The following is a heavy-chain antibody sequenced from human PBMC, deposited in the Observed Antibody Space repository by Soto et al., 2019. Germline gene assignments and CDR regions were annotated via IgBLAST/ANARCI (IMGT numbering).Heavy chain of an antibody. CDR1: GGTFSSYA. CDR3: ARDRQVKGYYYYGMDV. CDR2: IIPIFGTA. V-gene: IGHV1-69*13. J-gene: IGHJ6*02. Sequence: GASVKVSCKASGGTFSSYAISWVRQAPGQGLEWMGGIIPIFGTANYAQKFQGRVTITADESTSTAYMELSSLRSEDTAVYYCARDRQVKGYYYYGMDVWGQGTTVTVSS.